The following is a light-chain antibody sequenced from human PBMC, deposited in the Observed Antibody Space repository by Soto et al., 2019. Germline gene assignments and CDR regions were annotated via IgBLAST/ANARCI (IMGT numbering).Light chain of an antibody. V-gene: IGLV2-14*01. Sequence: QSVLTQPASVPGSPGQSITISCTGTSSDVGGYNYVSWYQQHPGKAPKLMIYDVSNRPSGVSNRFSGSKSGNTASLTISGLQAEDEADYYCSSYTSSSSVVFGGGTQLTVL. CDR1: SSDVGGYNY. J-gene: IGLJ2*01. CDR3: SSYTSSSSVV. CDR2: DVS.